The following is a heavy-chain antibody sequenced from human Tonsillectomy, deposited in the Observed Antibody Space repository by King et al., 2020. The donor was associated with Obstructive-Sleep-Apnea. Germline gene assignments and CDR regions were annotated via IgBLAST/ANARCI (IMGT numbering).Heavy chain of an antibody. J-gene: IGHJ4*02. CDR3: ASNYFDSSGYYKGDY. CDR2: IYYSGST. D-gene: IGHD3-22*01. Sequence: QLQESGPGLVKPSQTLSHTCTVSGGSISSGDYYWNWIRQPPGKGLEWIGYIYYSGSTYSNPSLKSRVTISVDTSKNQFSLALSSVPAADTAVYYCASNYFDSSGYYKGDYWGQGTLVTVSS. CDR1: GGSISSGDYY. V-gene: IGHV4-30-4*01.